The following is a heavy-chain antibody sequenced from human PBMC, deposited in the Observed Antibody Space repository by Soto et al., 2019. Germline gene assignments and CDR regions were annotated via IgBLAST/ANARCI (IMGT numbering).Heavy chain of an antibody. Sequence: QVQLVQSGAEVKNPGASVTVSCRASGYTFTSYYIHWVRQAPGQGLEWMAIINPNGGSTNYAQRFQGRVPVTRDTSTSIVYMELSSLRSEDTAVYYCSSGLGSGDYWGQGTLVTVSS. CDR3: SSGLGSGDY. D-gene: IGHD3-10*01. CDR1: GYTFTSYY. CDR2: INPNGGST. J-gene: IGHJ4*02. V-gene: IGHV1-46*03.